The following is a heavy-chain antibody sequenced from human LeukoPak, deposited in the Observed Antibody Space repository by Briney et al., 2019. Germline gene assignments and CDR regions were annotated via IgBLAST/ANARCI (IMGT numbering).Heavy chain of an antibody. CDR1: GFTFSSYA. CDR3: ARTFDY. V-gene: IGHV3-30*04. CDR2: ISYDGSNK. J-gene: IGHJ4*02. Sequence: PGGSLRLSCAASGFTFSSYAMHWVRQAPGKGLEWVAVISYDGSNKYYADSVKGRFTISRDNSKNTLYLQMNSLRAGDTAVYYCARTFDYWGQGTLVTVSS.